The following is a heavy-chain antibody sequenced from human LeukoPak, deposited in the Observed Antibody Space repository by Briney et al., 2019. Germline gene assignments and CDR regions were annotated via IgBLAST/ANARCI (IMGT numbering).Heavy chain of an antibody. CDR3: AREGVGATGSYS. D-gene: IGHD1-26*01. CDR2: IYYSGST. V-gene: IGHV4-31*03. Sequence: SQTLSLTCTVSGXSISSGGYYWSWIRQHPGKGLEWIGYIYYSGSTYYNPSLKSRVTISVDTSQTQFSLKLSSVTAADTAVYYCAREGVGATGSYSWGQGTPVTVSS. CDR1: GXSISSGGYY. J-gene: IGHJ4*02.